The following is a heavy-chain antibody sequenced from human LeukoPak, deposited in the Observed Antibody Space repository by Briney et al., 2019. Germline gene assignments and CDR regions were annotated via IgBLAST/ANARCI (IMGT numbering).Heavy chain of an antibody. Sequence: SVKVSCKASGGTFSSYAISWVRQAPGQGLEWMGGIIPIFGTANYAQKFQGRVTITTDESTSTAYMELSSLRSEDTAVYYCASAAHKIGYCSSTSCYTRFDYWGRGTLVTVSS. CDR2: IIPIFGTA. V-gene: IGHV1-69*05. CDR3: ASAAHKIGYCSSTSCYTRFDY. D-gene: IGHD2-2*02. CDR1: GGTFSSYA. J-gene: IGHJ4*02.